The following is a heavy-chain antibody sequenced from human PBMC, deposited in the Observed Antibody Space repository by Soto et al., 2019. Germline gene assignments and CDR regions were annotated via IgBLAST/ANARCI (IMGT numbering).Heavy chain of an antibody. V-gene: IGHV3-21*01. J-gene: IGHJ4*02. Sequence: GGSLRLSCAASGFTFSSYSMNWVRQAPGKGLEWVSSISSSSSYIHYADSVKGRFTISRDNAKNSLYLQMNSLRAEDTAVYYCARVGMRYCTNGVCYIDYWGQGTLVTVSS. CDR3: ARVGMRYCTNGVCYIDY. CDR1: GFTFSSYS. CDR2: ISSSSSYI. D-gene: IGHD2-8*01.